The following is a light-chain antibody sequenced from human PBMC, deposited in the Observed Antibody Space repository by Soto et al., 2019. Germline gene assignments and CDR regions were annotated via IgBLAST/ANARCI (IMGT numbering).Light chain of an antibody. CDR2: DVS. CDR3: SSYTSSSTLVV. V-gene: IGLV2-14*01. CDR1: GSDVGGYNY. J-gene: IGLJ2*01. Sequence: QSVLTQPASVSGSPGQSSTISCTGTGSDVGGYNYVSWYQQHPGKAPKLMIYDVSNRPSGVSNRFSGSKSGNTASLTISGLQAEDEADYYCSSYTSSSTLVVFGGGTKLTVL.